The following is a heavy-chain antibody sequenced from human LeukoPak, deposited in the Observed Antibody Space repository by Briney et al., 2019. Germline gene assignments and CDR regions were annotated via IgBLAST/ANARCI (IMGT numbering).Heavy chain of an antibody. CDR1: GYTFTSYY. V-gene: IGHV1-46*01. Sequence: GASVKVSCKASGYTFTSYYMHWVRQAPGQGLEWMGIINTSGGSTTYAQKFQGRVSMTRDTSTSTVYLEVSSLRSEDTAVYYCTTASSYSSSWPPCYVMDVWAQETTVSVSS. D-gene: IGHD6-13*01. CDR2: INTSGGST. CDR3: TTASSYSSSWPPCYVMDV. J-gene: IGHJ6*02.